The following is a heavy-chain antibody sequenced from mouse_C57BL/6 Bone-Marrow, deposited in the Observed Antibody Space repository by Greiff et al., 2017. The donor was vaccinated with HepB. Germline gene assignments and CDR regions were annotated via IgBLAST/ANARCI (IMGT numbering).Heavy chain of an antibody. J-gene: IGHJ2*01. CDR3: ARTAGSSWDY. D-gene: IGHD1-1*01. CDR1: GFSLTSYG. CDR2: IWSGGST. V-gene: IGHV2-2*01. Sequence: VQVVESGPGLVQPSQSLSITCTVSGFSLTSYGVHWVRQSPGKGLEWLGVIWSGGSTDYNAAFISRLSISKDNSKVQVFFKMNSLQADDTVIYYSARTAGSSWDYWGQGTTLTVSS.